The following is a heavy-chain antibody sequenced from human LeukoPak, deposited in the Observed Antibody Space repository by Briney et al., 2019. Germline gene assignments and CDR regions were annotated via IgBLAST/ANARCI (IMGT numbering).Heavy chain of an antibody. CDR2: ISSDSTTYT. J-gene: IGHJ4*02. CDR3: ARPSINDYGGNFDY. V-gene: IGHV3-21*01. Sequence: GGSLRLSCVASGFTFSGYNMNWVRQAPGKGLEWVSSISSDSTTYTYYAASVKGRFTISRGNAKNSLYLQMNSLRAEDTAVYYCARPSINDYGGNFDYWGQGTLLTVSS. CDR1: GFTFSGYN. D-gene: IGHD4-23*01.